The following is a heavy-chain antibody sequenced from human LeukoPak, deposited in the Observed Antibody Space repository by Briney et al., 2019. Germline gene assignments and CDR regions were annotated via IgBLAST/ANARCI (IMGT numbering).Heavy chain of an antibody. Sequence: PSEALSLTCTVSGGSISSYYWSWIRQPPGKGLEWIGYIYYSGSTNYNPSLKSRVTISVDTSKNQFSLKLSSVTAADTAVYYCARDIGGWYAAFDIWGQGTMVTVSS. J-gene: IGHJ3*02. CDR3: ARDIGGWYAAFDI. D-gene: IGHD2-15*01. CDR1: GGSISSYY. V-gene: IGHV4-59*01. CDR2: IYYSGST.